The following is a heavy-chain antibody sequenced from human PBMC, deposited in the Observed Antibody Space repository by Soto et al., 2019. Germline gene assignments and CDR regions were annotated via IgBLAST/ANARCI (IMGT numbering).Heavy chain of an antibody. CDR3: AREFLDYYDSSGPASFDY. CDR1: GFTFSSYS. V-gene: IGHV3-21*01. J-gene: IGHJ4*02. D-gene: IGHD3-22*01. CDR2: ISSSSSYI. Sequence: GGSLRLSCAASGFTFSSYSMNWVRQAPGKGLEWVLSISSSSSYIYYADSVKGRFTISRDNAKNSLYLQMNSLRAEDTAVYYCAREFLDYYDSSGPASFDYWGQGTLVTVSS.